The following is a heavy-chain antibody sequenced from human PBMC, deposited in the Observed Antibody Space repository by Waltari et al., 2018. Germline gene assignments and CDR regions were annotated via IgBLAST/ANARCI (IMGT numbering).Heavy chain of an antibody. CDR1: GCNFSRDW. CDR3: VRNDGSVYGKFDC. J-gene: IGHJ4*02. V-gene: IGHV3-74*01. CDR2: ISPDGTKT. D-gene: IGHD1-1*01. Sequence: EGKLVESGGDLVQPGGSLRLACATTGCNFSRDWMHWVRQPSGKGLVCVSRISPDGTKTYYADSVKGRFSISRDNAKNTLYLQMNTLKVEDTATYYCVRNDGSVYGKFDCWGQGTPVTVSS.